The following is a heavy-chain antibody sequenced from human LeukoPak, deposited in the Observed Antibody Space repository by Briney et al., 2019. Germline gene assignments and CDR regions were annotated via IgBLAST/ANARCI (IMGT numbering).Heavy chain of an antibody. CDR1: GFTFSSYG. D-gene: IGHD3-3*01. V-gene: IGHV3-30*18. CDR2: ISYDGSNK. CDR3: AKVDYDFWSGYYGYFDY. Sequence: GGSLRLSCAASGFTFSSYGMHWVRQAPDKGLEWVAVISYDGSNKYYADSVKGRFTISRDNSKNTLYLQMNSLRAEDTAVYYCAKVDYDFWSGYYGYFDYWGQGTLVTVSS. J-gene: IGHJ4*02.